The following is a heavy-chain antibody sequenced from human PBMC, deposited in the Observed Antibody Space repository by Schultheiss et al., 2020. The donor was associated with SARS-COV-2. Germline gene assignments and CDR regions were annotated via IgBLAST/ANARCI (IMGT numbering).Heavy chain of an antibody. CDR1: GFTFSSYS. J-gene: IGHJ4*02. Sequence: GGSLRLSCAASGFTFSSYSMNWVRQAPGKGLEWVAVISYDGSNKYYADSVKGRFTISRDNSKNTLYLQMSSLRAEDTAVYYCAIQYSSSFAFDYWGQGTLVTVSS. D-gene: IGHD6-13*01. V-gene: IGHV3-30*03. CDR2: ISYDGSNK. CDR3: AIQYSSSFAFDY.